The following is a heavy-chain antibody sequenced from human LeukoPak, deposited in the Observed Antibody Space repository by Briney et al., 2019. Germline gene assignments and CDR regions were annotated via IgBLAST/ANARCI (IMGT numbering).Heavy chain of an antibody. CDR2: ISSSGSTI. CDR3: ASTLTYYDFWSGYTAEYFQH. J-gene: IGHJ1*01. CDR1: GFTFSDYY. Sequence: GGSLRLSCAASGFTFSDYYMSWIRQAPGKGLEWVSYISSSGSTIYYADSVKGRFTISRDNAKNSLYLQMNSLRAEDTAVYYCASTLTYYDFWSGYTAEYFQHWGQGTLVTVSS. V-gene: IGHV3-11*01. D-gene: IGHD3-3*01.